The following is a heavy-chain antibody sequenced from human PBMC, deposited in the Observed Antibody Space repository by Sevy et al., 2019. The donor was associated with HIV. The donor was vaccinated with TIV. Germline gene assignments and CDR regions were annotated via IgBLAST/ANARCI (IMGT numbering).Heavy chain of an antibody. CDR3: ARGYYDSSGYYPDFDY. V-gene: IGHV4-59*01. CDR2: IYYSGST. D-gene: IGHD3-22*01. J-gene: IGHJ4*02. CDR1: GGSISSYY. Sequence: SQTFSLTCTVSGGSISSYYWSWIRQPPGKGLEWIGYIYYSGSTNYNPSLKSRVTISVDTSKNQFSLKLSSVTAADTAVYYCARGYYDSSGYYPDFDYWGQGTLVTVS.